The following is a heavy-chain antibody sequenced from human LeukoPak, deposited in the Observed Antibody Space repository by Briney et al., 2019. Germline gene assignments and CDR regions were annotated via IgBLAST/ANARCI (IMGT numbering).Heavy chain of an antibody. V-gene: IGHV4-34*01. D-gene: IGHD6-19*01. CDR2: INHSGST. Sequence: TSETLSLTCAVYGGSLSGYYWSWIRQPPGKGLEWIGEINHSGSTNYNPPLKSRVTISVDTSKNQFSLKLSSVTAADTAVYYCARAEAVAGTLYFQHWGQGTLVTVSS. CDR1: GGSLSGYY. CDR3: ARAEAVAGTLYFQH. J-gene: IGHJ1*01.